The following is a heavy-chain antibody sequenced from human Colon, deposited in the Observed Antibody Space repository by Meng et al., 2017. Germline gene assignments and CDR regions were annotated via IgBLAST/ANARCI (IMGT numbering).Heavy chain of an antibody. CDR3: ANDAYTYGE. CDR1: GFTFSSYG. Sequence: QVQLVESGGSVVQPGRSLRLSCAASGFTFSSYGMHWVRQAPGKGLEWVAGISYDGSNKYYADSVRGRFTISRDNSRSTLDLQMNSLRAEDTAVYYCANDAYTYGEWGQGTLVTVSS. D-gene: IGHD5-18*01. J-gene: IGHJ4*02. V-gene: IGHV3-30*18. CDR2: ISYDGSNK.